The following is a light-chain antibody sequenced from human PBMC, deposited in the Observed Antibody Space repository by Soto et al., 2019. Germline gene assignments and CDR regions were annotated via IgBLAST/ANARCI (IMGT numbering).Light chain of an antibody. Sequence: DIVLTQAPGTLSLSPGERATLSCRASQSVSNSYLAWDQQKPGQAPRPLIYGASNRATGIPDRFSGSGSGTDFTLTISRLEPEDFAVYFCQYYDTLRTFGQGTKVDIK. CDR2: GAS. J-gene: IGKJ1*01. CDR1: QSVSNSY. CDR3: QYYDTLRT. V-gene: IGKV3-20*01.